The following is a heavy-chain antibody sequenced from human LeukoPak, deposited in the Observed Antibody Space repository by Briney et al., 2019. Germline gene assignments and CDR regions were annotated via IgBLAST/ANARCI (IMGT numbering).Heavy chain of an antibody. J-gene: IGHJ4*02. CDR2: IKQDGSEI. CDR3: ARATYYYGSGSSDRFDC. V-gene: IGHV3-7*01. D-gene: IGHD3-10*01. Sequence: PGGSLRLSCAASGFTFSSYSMSWVRRPPGKGLEWVASIKQDGSEIYYVDSVKGRFTISRDNAKNSLYLQMNSLRAEDTAVYYCARATYYYGSGSSDRFDCWGQGTLVTVSS. CDR1: GFTFSSYS.